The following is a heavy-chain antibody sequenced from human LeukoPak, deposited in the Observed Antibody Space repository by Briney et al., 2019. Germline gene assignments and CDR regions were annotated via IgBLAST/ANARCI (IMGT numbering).Heavy chain of an antibody. V-gene: IGHV3-23*01. J-gene: IGHJ4*02. CDR2: ISGSGGST. CDR1: GFIFNHYA. D-gene: IGHD5-18*01. CDR3: AKGRKIRGYLQQGVFDY. Sequence: PGGSLRLSCAASGFIFNHYAMSWVRQAPGKGLEWVSAISGSGGSTYYADSVKGRFTISRDNSKNTLYLQMNSLRAEDTAVYYCAKGRKIRGYLQQGVFDYWGQGTLVTVSS.